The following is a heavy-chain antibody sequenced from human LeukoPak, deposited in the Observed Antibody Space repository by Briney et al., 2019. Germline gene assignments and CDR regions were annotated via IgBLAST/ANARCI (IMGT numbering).Heavy chain of an antibody. CDR2: IRYDGTTK. V-gene: IGHV3-30*02. CDR3: AKSATSHTIFDV. Sequence: QAGGSLRLSCAASGFIFSSFDMHWVRQAPGKGLEWVAFIRYDGTTKNYADSVKGRFAISRDNSKNTLYLQMNRLRAEDTAVYYCAKSATSHTIFDVWGQGTMVTVSS. CDR1: GFIFSSFD. J-gene: IGHJ3*01. D-gene: IGHD3-3*01.